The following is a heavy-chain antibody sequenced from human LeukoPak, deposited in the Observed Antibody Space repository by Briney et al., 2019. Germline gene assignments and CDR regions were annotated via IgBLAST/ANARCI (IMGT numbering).Heavy chain of an antibody. CDR2: ISYDGSNE. J-gene: IGHJ4*02. V-gene: IGHV3-30*04. CDR3: ARHGSWTIDY. Sequence: GGSLRLSCAASGFTFSSYAMHWVRQAPGKGLEWVAVISYDGSNEYYADSVKGRFTISRDNAKNSLYLQMNSLRAEDTAVYYCARHGSWTIDYWGQGTLVTVSS. CDR1: GFTFSSYA. D-gene: IGHD6-13*01.